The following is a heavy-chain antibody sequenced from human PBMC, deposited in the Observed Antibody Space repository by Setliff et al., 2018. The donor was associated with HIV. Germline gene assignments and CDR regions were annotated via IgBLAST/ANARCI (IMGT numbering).Heavy chain of an antibody. V-gene: IGHV3-74*01. J-gene: IGHJ4*02. CDR1: GFSFGSFA. D-gene: IGHD1-26*01. Sequence: GGSLRLSCATPGFSFGSFAMNWVRQVPGKGLVWISDINQDGSDANYAESVRGRFTISRDNAKNSLYLQMNSLRAEDTAVYYCARVGATIQLMYYFDYWGQGTLVTVSS. CDR3: ARVGATIQLMYYFDY. CDR2: INQDGSDA.